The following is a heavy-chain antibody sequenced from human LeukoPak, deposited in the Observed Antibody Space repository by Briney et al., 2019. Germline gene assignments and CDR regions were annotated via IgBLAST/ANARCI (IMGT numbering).Heavy chain of an antibody. V-gene: IGHV1-69*13. Sequence: ASVKVSCKASGGTFSTYAINWVRQAPGQGLEWMGGFIPIFGTANYAQKFQGRVTITADESTSTAYMELSSLRSEDTAVYYCARDLEYSSSSRGGYWGQGTLVTVSS. CDR2: FIPIFGTA. CDR1: GGTFSTYA. J-gene: IGHJ4*02. CDR3: ARDLEYSSSSRGGY. D-gene: IGHD6-6*01.